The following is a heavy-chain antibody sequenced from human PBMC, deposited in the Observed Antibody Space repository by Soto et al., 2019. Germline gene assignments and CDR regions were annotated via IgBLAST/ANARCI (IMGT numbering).Heavy chain of an antibody. CDR3: AGADYGDSAWFDS. J-gene: IGHJ5*01. CDR1: GYTFPSYD. Sequence: QVQLVQSGAEGKKPGASVKVSCKASGYTFPSYDINWVRQATGQGLEWLGWMNPNRGNTGYAQKFQGRITMTRNTSIITAYMELSSLRSEDTAVYYGAGADYGDSAWFDSWGQGTLVPVSS. D-gene: IGHD4-17*01. CDR2: MNPNRGNT. V-gene: IGHV1-8*01.